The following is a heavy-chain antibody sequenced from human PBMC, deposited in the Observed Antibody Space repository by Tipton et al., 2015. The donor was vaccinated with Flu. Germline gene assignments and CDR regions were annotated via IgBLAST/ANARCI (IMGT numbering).Heavy chain of an antibody. D-gene: IGHD4-23*01. V-gene: IGHV4-39*07. Sequence: TLSLTCTVSGGSISSSSYYWGWIRQPPGKGPEWIGSIYYSGSTYYNPSLKSRVTISVDTSKNQFSLKLSSVTAADTAVYYCARVGVVTPFDYWGQGTLVTVSS. CDR1: GGSISSSSYY. CDR2: IYYSGST. CDR3: ARVGVVTPFDY. J-gene: IGHJ4*02.